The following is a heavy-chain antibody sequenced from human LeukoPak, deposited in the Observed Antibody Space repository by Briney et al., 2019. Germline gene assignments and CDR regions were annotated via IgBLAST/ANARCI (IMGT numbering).Heavy chain of an antibody. CDR2: IQYDGSNK. J-gene: IGHJ3*02. Sequence: GGSLRLSCAASGFIFSNYGMHWVRQAPGKGLEWVAFIQYDGSNKYYADSVKGRFTISRDNSKNTLYLQMNSLRAEDTAVYYCAKDSGVGMATTFSILDIWGQGTMVAVSS. D-gene: IGHD5-24*01. V-gene: IGHV3-30*02. CDR3: AKDSGVGMATTFSILDI. CDR1: GFIFSNYG.